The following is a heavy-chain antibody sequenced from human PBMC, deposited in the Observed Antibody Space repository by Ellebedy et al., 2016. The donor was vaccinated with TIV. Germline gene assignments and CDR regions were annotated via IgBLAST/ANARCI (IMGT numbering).Heavy chain of an antibody. D-gene: IGHD3-10*01. CDR1: GGSFNRDY. J-gene: IGHJ6*03. CDR2: VYAGGT. CDR3: ARDRGSLNYYYYMDV. Sequence: SETLSLTXSVSGGSFNRDYWSWIRQPAGKGLEWIGRVYAGGTSYNPSLKNRVSMSADPSKYQFSLKLSSVTAADTAVYYCARDRGSLNYYYYMDVWGKGTTVTVSS. V-gene: IGHV4-4*07.